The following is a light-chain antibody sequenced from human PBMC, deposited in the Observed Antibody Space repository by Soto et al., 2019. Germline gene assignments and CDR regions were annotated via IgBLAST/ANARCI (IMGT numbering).Light chain of an antibody. CDR1: SWHSSNI. CDR2: LQGSGNY. Sequence: QPVLTQSSSASASLGSSVKLTCTLRSWHSSNIIAWHQQQPGKAPRYLMKLQGSGNYNKGSGVPDRFSGSSSGADRYLTISNLQFEDEADYYCETWDSYTRVFGGGTKLTVL. CDR3: ETWDSYTRV. V-gene: IGLV4-60*02. J-gene: IGLJ3*02.